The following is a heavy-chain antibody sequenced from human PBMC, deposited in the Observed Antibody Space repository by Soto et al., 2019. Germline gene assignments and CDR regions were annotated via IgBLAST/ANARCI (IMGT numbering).Heavy chain of an antibody. Sequence: EVQLVESGGGLGQPGGSLRLSCAASGFTFSTYYMHWVRQAPGKGLVWVSRINSDGSRTNYADSVKGRFTTFRDNAKNTLYLQLNSLTAEDTAVYYCARAAYGVYWFDPWGQGTLVTVSS. CDR1: GFTFSTYY. J-gene: IGHJ5*02. CDR2: INSDGSRT. CDR3: ARAAYGVYWFDP. V-gene: IGHV3-74*01. D-gene: IGHD2-8*01.